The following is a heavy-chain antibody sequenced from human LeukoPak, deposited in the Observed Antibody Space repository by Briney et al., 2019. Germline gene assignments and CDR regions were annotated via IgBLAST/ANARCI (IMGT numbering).Heavy chain of an antibody. J-gene: IGHJ4*02. Sequence: GGSLRLSCASSGFTFNNYAFSWVRQAPGKGLEWVAVISYDGSNKYYADSVKGRFTISRDNTKNSLFLQMNSLRAEDTAVYYCARVEGIAVAGRYYFDYWGQGTVVTVSS. D-gene: IGHD6-19*01. CDR3: ARVEGIAVAGRYYFDY. CDR2: ISYDGSNK. V-gene: IGHV3-30-3*01. CDR1: GFTFNNYA.